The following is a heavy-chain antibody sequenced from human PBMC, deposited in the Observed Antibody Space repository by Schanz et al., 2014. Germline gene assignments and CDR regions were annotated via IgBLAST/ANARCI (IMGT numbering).Heavy chain of an antibody. CDR3: AREVGLYDRGWFDP. CDR1: GGTFSSDT. Sequence: QVQLVQSGTEVKKPGASVKVSCKASGGTFSSDTFSWVRQAPGQGLEWMGRIVPIAGITNYAQRFQGRVTITADKSSDTAYMELSSLRSKDTAVYYCAREVGLYDRGWFDPWGQGTLVTVSS. V-gene: IGHV1-69*09. CDR2: IVPIAGIT. D-gene: IGHD3-22*01. J-gene: IGHJ5*02.